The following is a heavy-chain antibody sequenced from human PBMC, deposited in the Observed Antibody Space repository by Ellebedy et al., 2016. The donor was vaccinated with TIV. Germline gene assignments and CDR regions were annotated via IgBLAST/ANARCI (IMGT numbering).Heavy chain of an antibody. V-gene: IGHV3-23*01. J-gene: IGHJ4*02. Sequence: PGGSLRLSCAASGFTFSSYAMSWVRQAPGKGLEWVSGISCSGGNTYYADSVKGRFTISRDNSKNTLYLQMTSLRPEDTAGHSCAKGRRMVYSTGGLDYWGQGTLVTVSS. CDR2: ISCSGGNT. CDR1: GFTFSSYA. CDR3: AKGRRMVYSTGGLDY. D-gene: IGHD2-8*01.